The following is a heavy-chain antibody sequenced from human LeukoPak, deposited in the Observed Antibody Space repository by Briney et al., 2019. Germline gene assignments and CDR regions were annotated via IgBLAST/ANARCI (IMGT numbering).Heavy chain of an antibody. CDR2: IKQDGSEK. CDR1: GFTFSSYW. CDR3: ARDLGGSYYVTLFDY. Sequence: GGPLRLSCAASGFTFSSYWMSWVRQAPGKGLEWVANIKQDGSEKYYVDSVKGRFTISRDNAKNSLYLQMNSLRAEDTAVYYCARDLGGSYYVTLFDYWGQGTLVTVSS. J-gene: IGHJ4*02. V-gene: IGHV3-7*01. D-gene: IGHD1-26*01.